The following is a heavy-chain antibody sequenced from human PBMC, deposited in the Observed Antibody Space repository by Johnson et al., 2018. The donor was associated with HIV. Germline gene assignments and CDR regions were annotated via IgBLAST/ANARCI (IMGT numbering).Heavy chain of an antibody. CDR1: GFTFSNYA. J-gene: IGHJ3*02. V-gene: IGHV3-33*01. CDR2: IWYDGSEK. D-gene: IGHD2-8*01. Sequence: QVQLVESGGGVVQPGRSLRLSCAASGFTFSNYAMHWVRQAPGKGLEWVAVIWYDGSEKYYVDSVKGRFTISRDNAKNSLYLQMNSLRAEDTAVYYCARALGLEVCAFDIWGQGTMVTVSS. CDR3: ARALGLEVCAFDI.